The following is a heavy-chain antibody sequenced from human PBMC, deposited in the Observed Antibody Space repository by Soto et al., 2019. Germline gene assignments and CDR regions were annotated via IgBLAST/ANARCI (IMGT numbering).Heavy chain of an antibody. V-gene: IGHV4-39*01. J-gene: IGHJ4*02. CDR2: IYYTGST. Sequence: QLQLQESGPGLVKPSETLSLTCTVSGGSISSSSYYWGWIRQPPGKGLEWIGTIYYTGSTYYNLSLKSRVTISVDTSKNQFSLKLSSVTAADTAFYFCARQSSTSMAARYFDYWGQGTLVTVSS. CDR3: ARQSSTSMAARYFDY. D-gene: IGHD6-6*01. CDR1: GGSISSSSYY.